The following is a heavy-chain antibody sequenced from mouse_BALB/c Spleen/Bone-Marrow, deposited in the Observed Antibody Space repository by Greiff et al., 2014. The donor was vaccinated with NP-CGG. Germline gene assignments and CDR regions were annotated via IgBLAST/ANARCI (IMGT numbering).Heavy chain of an antibody. CDR1: GYTFTSYW. CDR3: TRYYSWYFDV. CDR2: INPVNGRN. D-gene: IGHD1-1*01. V-gene: IGHV1S81*02. Sequence: VQLQESGAELVKPGASVKLSYKPSGYTFTSYWIHWVKQRPGQGLEWIGEINPVNGRNDYNEKFKNKATLTVDKSSSTAYMQLSSLTSEDSAVYYCTRYYSWYFDVWGTGTTVTVSS. J-gene: IGHJ1*03.